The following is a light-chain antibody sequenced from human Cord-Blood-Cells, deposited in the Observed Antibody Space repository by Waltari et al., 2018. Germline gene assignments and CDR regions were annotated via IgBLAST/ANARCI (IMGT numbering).Light chain of an antibody. J-gene: IGKJ4*01. CDR1: QSVSSSY. Sequence: EIVLTQSPGTLSLSPGERATLSCRASQSVSSSYLAWYQQKPGQAPRLLIYGASSRATGIPDRCSGSGSGTDFTLTISRLEPEDFAVYYCQQYGSSPLTFGGGTKVGIK. CDR2: GAS. V-gene: IGKV3-20*01. CDR3: QQYGSSPLT.